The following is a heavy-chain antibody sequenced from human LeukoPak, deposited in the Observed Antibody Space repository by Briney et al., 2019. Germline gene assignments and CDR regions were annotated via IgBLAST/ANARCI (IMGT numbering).Heavy chain of an antibody. Sequence: AGGSLRLSCAASGFTFSDYNMRWIRQAPGKGLEWVAVISHDGSNKHYADSVKGRFTISRDNSKNTLYLQMNSLRAEDTAVYYCAREQWQAVTRPRNLGYWGQGTLVTVSS. CDR1: GFTFSDYN. V-gene: IGHV3-30*03. CDR3: AREQWQAVTRPRNLGY. D-gene: IGHD4-17*01. CDR2: ISHDGSNK. J-gene: IGHJ4*02.